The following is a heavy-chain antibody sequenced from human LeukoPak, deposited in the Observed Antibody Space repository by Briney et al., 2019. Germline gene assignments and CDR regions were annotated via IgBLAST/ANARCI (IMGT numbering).Heavy chain of an antibody. CDR2: IIPIFGTA. J-gene: IGHJ6*03. CDR1: GGTFSSYT. Sequence: SVKVSCKASGGTFSSYTISWVRQAPGQGLEWMGGIIPIFGTANYAQKFQGRVTITTDESTSSAYMELSSLRSEDTAVYYCATKYYGQYYYYYYMDVWGEGATVTVSS. CDR3: ATKYYGQYYYYYYMDV. V-gene: IGHV1-69*05. D-gene: IGHD2/OR15-2a*01.